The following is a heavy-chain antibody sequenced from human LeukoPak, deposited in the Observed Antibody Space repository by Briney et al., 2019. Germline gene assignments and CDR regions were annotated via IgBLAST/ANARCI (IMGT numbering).Heavy chain of an antibody. V-gene: IGHV3-23*01. D-gene: IGHD2-2*01. CDR2: ISDDGYST. CDR1: RFIFDNYG. J-gene: IGHJ4*02. Sequence: GGSLRLSCVASRFIFDNYGMTWVRQAPGKGLEWVSGISDDGYSTYYADSVKGRFTISRDNSKNTLYLQMNSLRAEDTAVYYCAEGYCSSTSCSFDYWGQGTLVTVSS. CDR3: AEGYCSSTSCSFDY.